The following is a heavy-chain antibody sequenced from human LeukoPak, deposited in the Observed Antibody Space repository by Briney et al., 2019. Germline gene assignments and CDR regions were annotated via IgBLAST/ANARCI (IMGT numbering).Heavy chain of an antibody. Sequence: GGSLRLSCATSGFTFSSYGMHWVRQAPGKGLEWVAFIRYDGSNKYYADSVKGRFTISRDNSKNTLYLQMNSLRAEDTAVYYCAKDFRTYGDYTKPRDYWGQGTLVTVSS. CDR1: GFTFSSYG. CDR3: AKDFRTYGDYTKPRDY. CDR2: IRYDGSNK. J-gene: IGHJ4*02. D-gene: IGHD4-17*01. V-gene: IGHV3-30*02.